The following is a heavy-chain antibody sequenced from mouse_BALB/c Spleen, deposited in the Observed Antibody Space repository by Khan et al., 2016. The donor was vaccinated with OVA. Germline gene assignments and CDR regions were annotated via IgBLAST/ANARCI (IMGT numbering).Heavy chain of an antibody. Sequence: EVQLQESGPGLVKPSQSLSLTCTVTGFSITSDYAWNWIRQFPGNKLEWMGYIRYSGNTKYNPSLKSRISITRDTSKNQFFLQLNSVTIEDTATYYGARGYGGDFDYWGQGTTLTVSS. V-gene: IGHV3-2*02. CDR3: ARGYGGDFDY. D-gene: IGHD1-1*02. CDR1: GFSITSDYA. CDR2: IRYSGNT. J-gene: IGHJ2*01.